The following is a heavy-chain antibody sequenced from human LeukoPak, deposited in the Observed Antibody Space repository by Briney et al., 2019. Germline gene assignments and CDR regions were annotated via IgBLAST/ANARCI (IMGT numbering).Heavy chain of an antibody. CDR1: GYTFTRYG. J-gene: IGHJ4*02. V-gene: IGHV1-18*01. D-gene: IGHD1-7*01. CDR2: ISASNGNT. Sequence: GASVKLSCKASGYTFTRYGISWVRQAPGQGLQWLGWISASNGNTNYAQKFWVRVTMSTDTSTATTYLDVRSLTSDDTAVYYCARDHSNWNYAPDFWGQGTLVTVSS. CDR3: ARDHSNWNYAPDF.